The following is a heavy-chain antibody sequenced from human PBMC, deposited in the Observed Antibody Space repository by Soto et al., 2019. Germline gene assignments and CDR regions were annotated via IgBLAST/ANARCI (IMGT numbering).Heavy chain of an antibody. Sequence: GGPLRLSCTAAGFTFSSYNMNWVRQAPGKGLEWVSSISSSSNYIYYADSMKGRFTISRDNAKNSLCLQMNSLRAEDTAVYYCAREGREDGSWYFDYYYGMDVWGQGTTVTVSS. CDR1: GFTFSSYN. D-gene: IGHD6-13*01. CDR2: ISSSSNYI. J-gene: IGHJ6*02. V-gene: IGHV3-21*04. CDR3: AREGREDGSWYFDYYYGMDV.